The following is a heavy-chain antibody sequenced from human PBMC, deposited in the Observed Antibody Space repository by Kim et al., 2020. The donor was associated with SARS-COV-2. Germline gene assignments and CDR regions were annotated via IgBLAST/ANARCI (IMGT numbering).Heavy chain of an antibody. CDR2: ISYDGSNK. V-gene: IGHV3-30*03. CDR1: GFTFSSYG. D-gene: IGHD3-22*01. CDR3: ASMDYYDSSGPPWNSGY. Sequence: GGSLRLSCAASGFTFSSYGMHWVRQAPGKGLEWVAVISYDGSNKYYADSVKGRFTISRDNSKNTLYLQMNSLRAEDTAVYYCASMDYYDSSGPPWNSGYWGQGTLVTVSS. J-gene: IGHJ4*02.